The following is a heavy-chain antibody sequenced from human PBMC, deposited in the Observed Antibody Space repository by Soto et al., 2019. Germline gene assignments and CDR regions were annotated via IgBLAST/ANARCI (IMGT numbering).Heavy chain of an antibody. CDR2: ISNSGGST. CDR1: GFIFSTYA. J-gene: IGHJ3*02. D-gene: IGHD4-17*01. Sequence: GGSLRLSCAASGFIFSTYAMNWVRQAPGKGLEWVSAISNSGGSTYYAESVRGRFTISRDNSINTLYLQMSSLRTEDTAVYYCAHPRGYGVFDAVDIWGQGTMVTVSS. V-gene: IGHV3-23*01. CDR3: AHPRGYGVFDAVDI.